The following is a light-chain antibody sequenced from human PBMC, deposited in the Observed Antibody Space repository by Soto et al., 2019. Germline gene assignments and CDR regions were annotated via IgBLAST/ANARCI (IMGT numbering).Light chain of an antibody. CDR3: AAWDDSLKGPV. CDR1: SSNIGSNA. J-gene: IGLJ3*02. Sequence: QSVLTQPPSPSGTPGQRVTISCSGSSSNIGSNAVNWYQQLPGTAPKLLIFSNNQRPSGVPDRFSGSKSGTSASLAISGLQSGDEADYYCAAWDDSLKGPVFGGGTKLTVL. CDR2: SNN. V-gene: IGLV1-44*01.